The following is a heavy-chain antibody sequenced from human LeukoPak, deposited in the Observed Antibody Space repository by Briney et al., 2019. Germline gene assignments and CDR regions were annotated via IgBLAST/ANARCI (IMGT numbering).Heavy chain of an antibody. V-gene: IGHV3-7*03. Sequence: GGSLRLSCAASGFTFTTYWMAWVRQAPEKGLEWVANINGDGSRKNYLDSVKGRFTISRDNTKNSVYLQMNSLKTEDTAVYYCTRAIYYDSSGYYWFEFDYWGQGTLVTVSS. CDR3: TRAIYYDSSGYYWFEFDY. J-gene: IGHJ4*02. CDR1: GFTFTTYW. CDR2: INGDGSRK. D-gene: IGHD3-22*01.